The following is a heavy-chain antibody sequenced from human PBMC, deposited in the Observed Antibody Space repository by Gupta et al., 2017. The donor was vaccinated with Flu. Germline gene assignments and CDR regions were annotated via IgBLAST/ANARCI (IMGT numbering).Heavy chain of an antibody. Sequence: EVQLVESGGGLVRRGGSLRLSCAASGFTFGRYTMIWVRQAPGKGLEWVSSITSGGSMYYAESVRGRFTISRDDAKNSVSLQMNSLRAEDTAVYFCAREGTSNNFYYTIDVWGQGTTVTVSS. D-gene: IGHD3-10*01. V-gene: IGHV3-48*01. CDR2: ITSGGSM. CDR1: GFTFGRYT. CDR3: AREGTSNNFYYTIDV. J-gene: IGHJ6*02.